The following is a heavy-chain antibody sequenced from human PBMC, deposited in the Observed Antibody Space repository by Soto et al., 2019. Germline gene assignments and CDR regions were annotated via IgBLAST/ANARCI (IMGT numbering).Heavy chain of an antibody. J-gene: IGHJ3*02. CDR2: IYYSGST. CDR1: GGSISSYY. D-gene: IGHD3-10*01. Sequence: PSETLSLTCTVSGGSISSYYWSWIRQPPGKGLEWIGYIYYSGSTNYNPSLKSRVTISVDTSKNQFSLKLSSVTAADTAVYYCARRYGSAFDIWGKGTMVTVSS. CDR3: ARRYGSAFDI. V-gene: IGHV4-59*01.